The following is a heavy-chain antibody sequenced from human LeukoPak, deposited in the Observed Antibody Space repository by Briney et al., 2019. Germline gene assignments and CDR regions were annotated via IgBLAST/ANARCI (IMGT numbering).Heavy chain of an antibody. J-gene: IGHJ4*02. Sequence: GGSLRLSCAAFGFTVSSHYMTWVRQAPGKGLEWVSVIYSGGSTYYADSVKGRFTISRDNSKNTLYLQMNSLRAEDTAVYYCAGLRFLERFDYWGQGTLVTVSS. CDR3: AGLRFLERFDY. V-gene: IGHV3-66*02. D-gene: IGHD3-3*01. CDR1: GFTVSSHY. CDR2: IYSGGST.